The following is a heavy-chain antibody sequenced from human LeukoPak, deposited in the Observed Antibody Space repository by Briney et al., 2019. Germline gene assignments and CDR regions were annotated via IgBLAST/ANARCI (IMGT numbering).Heavy chain of an antibody. D-gene: IGHD3-10*01. J-gene: IGHJ5*02. V-gene: IGHV3-23*01. CDR3: ARDWVGYYGSGSGGDWFDP. CDR2: ISGIGGCT. CDR1: GSTFSNYA. Sequence: PGGSLRLSCAASGSTFSNYAMSWVRQAPGKGLEWVSGISGIGGCTYGADSVKGRFTISRDNSKNTLYLQMSSLRAEDTAVYYCARDWVGYYGSGSGGDWFDPWGQGTLVTVSS.